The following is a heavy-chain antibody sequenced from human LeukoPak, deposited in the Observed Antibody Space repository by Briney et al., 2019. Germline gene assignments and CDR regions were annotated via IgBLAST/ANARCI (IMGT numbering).Heavy chain of an antibody. V-gene: IGHV1-8*01. Sequence: ASVKVSCKASGYTFTSYDINWVRQATGQGLEWMGWMNPNTGNTGYAQKFQGRVTMTRDTSISTAYMELSSLRSDDTAVYYCARRGGYSYGNAFDIWGQGTMVTVSS. D-gene: IGHD5-18*01. CDR2: MNPNTGNT. CDR3: ARRGGYSYGNAFDI. J-gene: IGHJ3*02. CDR1: GYTFTSYD.